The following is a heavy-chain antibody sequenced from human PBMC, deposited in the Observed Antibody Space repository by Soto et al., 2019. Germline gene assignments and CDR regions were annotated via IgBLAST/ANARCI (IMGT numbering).Heavy chain of an antibody. CDR2: IYYSGST. CDR3: AGTVVPAAIPNPGAAVKYMDV. J-gene: IGHJ6*03. Sequence: SETLSLTCTVSGGSISSYYWSWIRQPPGKGLEWIGYIYYSGSTNYNPSLKSRVTISVDTSKNQFSLKLSSVTAADTAVYYCAGTVVPAAIPNPGAAVKYMDVWGKGTTVTVSS. D-gene: IGHD2-2*01. V-gene: IGHV4-59*08. CDR1: GGSISSYY.